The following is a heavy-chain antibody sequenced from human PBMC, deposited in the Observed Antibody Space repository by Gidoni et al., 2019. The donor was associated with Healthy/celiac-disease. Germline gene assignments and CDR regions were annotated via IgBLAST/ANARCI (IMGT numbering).Heavy chain of an antibody. CDR3: ARDSSSWSFDY. CDR1: GFTSSSYG. V-gene: IGHV3-33*01. J-gene: IGHJ4*02. D-gene: IGHD6-13*01. CDR2: IWYDGSNK. Sequence: QVQLVESGGGVVQPGRSLRLSCAASGFTSSSYGRHWVRQAPGKGLEWVAVIWYDGSNKYYADSVKGRFTISRDNSKNTLYLQMNSLRAEDTAVYYCARDSSSWSFDYWGQGTLVTVSS.